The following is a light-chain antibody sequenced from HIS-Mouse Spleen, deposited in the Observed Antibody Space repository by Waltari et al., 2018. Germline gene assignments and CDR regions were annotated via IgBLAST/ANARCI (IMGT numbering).Light chain of an antibody. CDR3: CSYAGSSTWV. CDR1: SSAVGSYNL. CDR2: EGS. J-gene: IGLJ3*02. V-gene: IGLV2-23*01. Sequence: QSALTQPASVSGSPGHSITISCPGTSSAVGSYNLVSWYQQHPGKAPKLMIYEGSKRPSGVSNRFSGSKSGNTASLTISGLQAEDEADYYCCSYAGSSTWVFGGGTKLTVL.